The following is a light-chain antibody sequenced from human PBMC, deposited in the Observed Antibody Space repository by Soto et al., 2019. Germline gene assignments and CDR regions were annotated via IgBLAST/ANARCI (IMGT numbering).Light chain of an antibody. CDR1: SSDVGGYNY. V-gene: IGLV2-14*01. J-gene: IGLJ3*02. CDR3: SSYTTSSTHWV. CDR2: EVS. Sequence: QSALTQPASVSGSPGQSITISCTGTSSDVGGYNYVSWYQQHPGKAPKLMIYEVSNRPSGVSNRFSGSKSGNTASLTISGLQAVDEADYYCSSYTTSSTHWVFGGGTKVTVL.